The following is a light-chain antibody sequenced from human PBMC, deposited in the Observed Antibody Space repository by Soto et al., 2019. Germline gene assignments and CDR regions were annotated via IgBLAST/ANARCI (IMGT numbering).Light chain of an antibody. CDR3: QQYGGSPRT. J-gene: IGKJ1*01. CDR1: QSVTKS. V-gene: IGKV3-20*01. Sequence: EIVLTQSPGTLSLSPGERATLSCRASQSVTKSLAWYQQKPGQAPGLLIYGASSRATGIPDRFSGSGSGTDFTLTISRLEPEDFAVYYCQQYGGSPRTFGQGTKLDIK. CDR2: GAS.